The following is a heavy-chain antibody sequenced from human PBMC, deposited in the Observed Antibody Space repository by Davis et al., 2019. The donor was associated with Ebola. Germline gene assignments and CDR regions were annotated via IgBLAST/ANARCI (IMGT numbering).Heavy chain of an antibody. Sequence: GSLRLSCAVSGGSISSSNWWSWVRQPPGKGLEWIGEIYHSGSTNYNPSLNSRVTISVDTSKKQFSLNLSSVTAADTAVYFCARHQSRASYFDFWGQGTLVTVSS. CDR1: GGSISSSNW. J-gene: IGHJ4*02. CDR2: IYHSGST. V-gene: IGHV4-4*01. CDR3: ARHQSRASYFDF.